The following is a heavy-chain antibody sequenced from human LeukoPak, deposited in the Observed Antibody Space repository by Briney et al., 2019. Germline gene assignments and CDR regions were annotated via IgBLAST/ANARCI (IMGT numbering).Heavy chain of an antibody. CDR2: IYYSGST. CDR3: ARGDYGDYRLVGY. Sequence: PSETLSLTCTVSGGSISSYYWSWIRQPPGKGLEWIGYIYYSGSTKYNPSLKSRVTISVDTSKNQFSLKLSSVTAADTAVYYCARGDYGDYRLVGYWGQGTLVTVSS. D-gene: IGHD4-17*01. V-gene: IGHV4-59*01. J-gene: IGHJ4*02. CDR1: GGSISSYY.